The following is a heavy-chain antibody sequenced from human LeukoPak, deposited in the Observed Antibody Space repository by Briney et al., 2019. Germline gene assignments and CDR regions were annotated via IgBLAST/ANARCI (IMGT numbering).Heavy chain of an antibody. J-gene: IGHJ3*02. CDR1: GFSFSSYA. CDR2: IKQDGSEK. D-gene: IGHD1-14*01. CDR3: ARPLLTDAFDI. V-gene: IGHV3-7*01. Sequence: PGGSLRLSCATSGFSFSSYAMSWVRQAPGKGLEWVANIKQDGSEKYYVDSVKGRFTISRDNAKNSLYLQMNSLRAEDTAVYYCARPLLTDAFDIWGQGTMVTVS.